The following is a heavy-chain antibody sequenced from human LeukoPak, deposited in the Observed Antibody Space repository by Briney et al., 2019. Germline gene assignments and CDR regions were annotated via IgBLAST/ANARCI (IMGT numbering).Heavy chain of an antibody. D-gene: IGHD6-13*01. V-gene: IGHV1-2*06. CDR2: INPNSGGT. Sequence: GASVKVSCKASGYTFTGYYIHWVRQAPGQGLEWMGRINPNSGGTDYAPKFQGRVTMTRDTPISTAFMELSSLRSDDTAVYYCARVLAAALDYWGQETLVTVSS. J-gene: IGHJ4*02. CDR3: ARVLAAALDY. CDR1: GYTFTGYY.